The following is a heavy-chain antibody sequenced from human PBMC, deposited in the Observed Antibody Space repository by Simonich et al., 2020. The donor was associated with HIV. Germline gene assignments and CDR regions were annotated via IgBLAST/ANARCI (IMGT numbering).Heavy chain of an antibody. Sequence: QVQLQQWGAGLLKPSETLSLTCAVYGGSFSGYYWSWIRQPPVKGLEWFGEINHSGRTNYTPSLKSRVTISVDTSKNQFSLKLSSVTAADTAVYYCARGYYYDSSGYYQPAEYFQHWGQGTLVTVSS. J-gene: IGHJ1*01. CDR1: GGSFSGYY. V-gene: IGHV4-34*01. CDR2: INHSGRT. D-gene: IGHD3-22*01. CDR3: ARGYYYDSSGYYQPAEYFQH.